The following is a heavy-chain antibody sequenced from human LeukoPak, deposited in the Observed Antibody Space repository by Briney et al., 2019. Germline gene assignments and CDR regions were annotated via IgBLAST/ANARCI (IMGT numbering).Heavy chain of an antibody. J-gene: IGHJ5*01. V-gene: IGHV3-23*01. D-gene: IGHD2-21*01. Sequence: GGSLRLSCVASGFSFGNYAMSWVRQAPGKGLQWVSQISGTGGATWYAGFARDRFTISRDNSKKTLCLQMSGLRVEDTAMYYCVKDPRDTYGTNWFVSWGQGTLLIVSS. CDR3: VKDPRDTYGTNWFVS. CDR1: GFSFGNYA. CDR2: ISGTGGAT.